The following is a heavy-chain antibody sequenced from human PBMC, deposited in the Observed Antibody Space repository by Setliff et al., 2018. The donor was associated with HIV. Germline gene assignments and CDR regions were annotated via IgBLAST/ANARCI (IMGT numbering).Heavy chain of an antibody. J-gene: IGHJ6*02. Sequence: PSETLSLTCAVYGGSFGGSSWSWVRQSPDNHLEFIGEINYGGGTNYNPSLNGRATVSLDKSKMQFSLRLTSVTAADTAVYYCARVHSTVTSRKIHHHGLDVWGQGTTVTVSS. CDR3: ARVHSTVTSRKIHHHGLDV. V-gene: IGHV4-34*01. D-gene: IGHD4-17*01. CDR2: INYGGGT. CDR1: GGSFGGSS.